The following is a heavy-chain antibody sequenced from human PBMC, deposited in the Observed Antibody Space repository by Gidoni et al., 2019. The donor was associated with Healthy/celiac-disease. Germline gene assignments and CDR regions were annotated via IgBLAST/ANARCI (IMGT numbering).Heavy chain of an antibody. Sequence: QVQLVESGGGVVQPGRSLRLSCAASGFTFSSYGMQGVPQAPGKGLEWVAVIWYDGSNKYYADSVKGRFTISRDNSKNTLYLQMNSLRAEDTAVYYCARTLGYCSSTSCYGGRYNWFDPWGQGTLVTVSS. CDR2: IWYDGSNK. J-gene: IGHJ5*02. CDR3: ARTLGYCSSTSCYGGRYNWFDP. CDR1: GFTFSSYG. D-gene: IGHD2-2*01. V-gene: IGHV3-33*01.